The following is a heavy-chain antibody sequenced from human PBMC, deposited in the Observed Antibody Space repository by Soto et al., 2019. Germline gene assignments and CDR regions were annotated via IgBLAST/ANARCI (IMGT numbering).Heavy chain of an antibody. D-gene: IGHD3-10*02. CDR3: ARELAPDVLRLSYFDS. Sequence: QVQLQESGPGLVKPSETLSLTCTVSGGSVNSGAYSWSWIRQPPGKGLQWIGYISYNGNTRYNPSLNSRVTISVDTSKNQFSLNLSSVTAADTAVYYCARELAPDVLRLSYFDSWGQGTLVTVSS. V-gene: IGHV4-61*08. J-gene: IGHJ4*02. CDR2: ISYNGNT. CDR1: GGSVNSGAYS.